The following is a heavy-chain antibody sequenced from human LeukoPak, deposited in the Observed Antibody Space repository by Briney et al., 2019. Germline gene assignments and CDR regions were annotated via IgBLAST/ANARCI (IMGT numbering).Heavy chain of an antibody. D-gene: IGHD6-13*01. V-gene: IGHV3-48*03. CDR2: ISSSGSTI. J-gene: IGHJ5*02. CDR3: ARDYSSSWYCFDP. Sequence: GGSLRLSCAASGFTFSSYEMNWVRQAPGKGLEWVSYISSSGSTIYYADSVKGRFTISRDNAKNSLYLQMNSLRAEDTALYYCARDYSSSWYCFDPWGQGTLVTVSS. CDR1: GFTFSSYE.